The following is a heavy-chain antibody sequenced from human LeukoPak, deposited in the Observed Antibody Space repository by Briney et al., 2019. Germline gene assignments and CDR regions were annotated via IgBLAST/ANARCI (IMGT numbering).Heavy chain of an antibody. CDR2: IWYDGSNK. CDR1: GFTFSSYG. CDR3: ARLSYYYDSSNFPLGEYFDL. J-gene: IGHJ2*01. V-gene: IGHV3-33*01. Sequence: GGSLRLSCAASGFTFSSYGMHWVRQAPGKGLEWVAVIWYDGSNKYYADSVKGRFTISRDNSKNTLYLQMNSLRAEDTAVYYCARLSYYYDSSNFPLGEYFDLWGRGTLVTVSS. D-gene: IGHD3-22*01.